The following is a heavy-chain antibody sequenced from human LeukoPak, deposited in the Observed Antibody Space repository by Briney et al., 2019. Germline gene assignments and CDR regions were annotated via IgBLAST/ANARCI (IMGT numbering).Heavy chain of an antibody. CDR3: ASGNDPNFWSGYPAYFDY. D-gene: IGHD3-3*01. Sequence: SGTLSLTCTVSGGSISSSSDYWGWIRQPPGKGMEWIGSIYYSGSTYYSPSLKSRVTISVDTSKNQFSLKLSSVTAADTAVYYCASGNDPNFWSGYPAYFDYWGQGTLVTVSS. J-gene: IGHJ4*02. CDR2: IYYSGST. V-gene: IGHV4-39*01. CDR1: GGSISSSSDY.